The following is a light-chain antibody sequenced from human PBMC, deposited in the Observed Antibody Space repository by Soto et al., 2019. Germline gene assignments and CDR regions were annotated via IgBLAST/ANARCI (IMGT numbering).Light chain of an antibody. CDR2: DAS. J-gene: IGKJ1*01. Sequence: DIRVTQSPSTLSASVGDRVTITCRASQSIGRWLAWYQQKPGKAPKLMIYDASTLISGVPSRFSGSGSGTEFTLTISSLQPDDFTTYYCQLYNLHSPATFGQGTMVEIK. CDR1: QSIGRW. CDR3: QLYNLHSPAT. V-gene: IGKV1-5*01.